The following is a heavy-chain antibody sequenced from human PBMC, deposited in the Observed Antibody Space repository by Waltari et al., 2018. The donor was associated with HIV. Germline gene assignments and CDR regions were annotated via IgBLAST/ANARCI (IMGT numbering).Heavy chain of an antibody. Sequence: EVQLLESGGGLVQPGGSLRLSCAASGFTFCSYAMSWVRQAPGKGLEWVSALSGSGASTYYADSVKGRFTISRDNSKNTLYLQMNRLRADDTAVYYCAKDSNYDSSGPIDYWGQGTLVTVSS. J-gene: IGHJ4*02. D-gene: IGHD3-22*01. CDR3: AKDSNYDSSGPIDY. CDR2: LSGSGAST. V-gene: IGHV3-23*01. CDR1: GFTFCSYA.